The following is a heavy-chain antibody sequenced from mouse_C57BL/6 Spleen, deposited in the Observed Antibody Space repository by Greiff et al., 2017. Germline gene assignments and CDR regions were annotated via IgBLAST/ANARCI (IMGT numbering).Heavy chain of an antibody. J-gene: IGHJ2*01. CDR1: GYTFTSYW. CDR2: IDPSDSDT. Sequence: QVQLQQPGAELVRPGSSVKLSCKASGYTFTSYWMHWVKQRPIQGLDWIGNIDPSDSDTHYNQKFKDKATLTVDKSSSTAYMQLSSLTSEDSAVYYYAREWGRFDYWGQGTTLTVSS. CDR3: AREWGRFDY. V-gene: IGHV1-52*01.